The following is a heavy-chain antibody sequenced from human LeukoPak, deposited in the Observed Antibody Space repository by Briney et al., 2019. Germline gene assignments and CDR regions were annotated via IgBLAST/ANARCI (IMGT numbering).Heavy chain of an antibody. CDR3: AIYDYGFGGMDV. Sequence: ASVKVSCKASGYTFTSYGISWVRQAPGKGLEWMGGFDPEDGETIYAQKFQGRVTMTEDTSTDTAYMELSSLRSEDTAVYYCAIYDYGFGGMDVWGQGTTVTVSS. J-gene: IGHJ6*02. D-gene: IGHD4-17*01. CDR2: FDPEDGET. CDR1: GYTFTSYG. V-gene: IGHV1-24*01.